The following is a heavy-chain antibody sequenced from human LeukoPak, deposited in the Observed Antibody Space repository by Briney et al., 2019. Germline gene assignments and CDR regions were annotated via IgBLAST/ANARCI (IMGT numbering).Heavy chain of an antibody. CDR2: IIPIFGTA. J-gene: IGHJ6*03. CDR1: GGTFSSYA. V-gene: IGHV1-69*06. CDR3: AYAAYSSSFDYYYMDV. Sequence: SVKVSCKASGGTFSSYAISWVRQAPGQGLEWMGGIIPIFGTANYAQKFQGRVTITADKSTSTAYMELSSLRSEDTAVYYCAYAAYSSSFDYYYMDVWGKGTTVTVSS. D-gene: IGHD6-6*01.